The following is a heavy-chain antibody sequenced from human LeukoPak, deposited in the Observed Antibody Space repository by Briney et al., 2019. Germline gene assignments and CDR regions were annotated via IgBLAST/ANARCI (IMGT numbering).Heavy chain of an antibody. J-gene: IGHJ4*02. Sequence: SSETLSLTCAVSGASISTYYWSWIRQPPGKGLEWIGEINHSGSTNYNPSLKSRVTISVDTSKNQFSLKLSSVTAADTAVYYCARGKRGYSSSWYDYWGQGTLVTVSS. CDR2: INHSGST. CDR1: GASISTYY. D-gene: IGHD6-13*01. V-gene: IGHV4-34*01. CDR3: ARGKRGYSSSWYDY.